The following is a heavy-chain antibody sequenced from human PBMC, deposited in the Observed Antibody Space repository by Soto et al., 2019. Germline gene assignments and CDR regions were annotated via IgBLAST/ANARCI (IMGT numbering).Heavy chain of an antibody. J-gene: IGHJ5*02. Sequence: EVQLVESGGGLVQPGRSLRLSCAASGFTFDDYAMHWVRQAPGKGLEWVSGISWNSGSIGYADSVKGRFTISRDNAKNSLYLQMYSLRAEDTALYYCAKDIGAWYSSSSSGWFDPWGQGTLVTVSS. D-gene: IGHD6-6*01. CDR2: ISWNSGSI. CDR1: GFTFDDYA. CDR3: AKDIGAWYSSSSSGWFDP. V-gene: IGHV3-9*01.